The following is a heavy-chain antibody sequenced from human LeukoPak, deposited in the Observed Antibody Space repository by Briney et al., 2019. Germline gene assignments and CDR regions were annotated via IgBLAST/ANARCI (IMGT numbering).Heavy chain of an antibody. CDR3: ARDNWNEEPFDY. Sequence: PGGSLRLSCAASGFTFSSYAMSWVRQAPGKGLEWVSSISSSSSYIYYADSVKGRFTISRDNAKNSLYLQMNSLRAEDTAVYYCARDNWNEEPFDYWGQGTLVTVSS. CDR2: ISSSSSYI. CDR1: GFTFSSYA. J-gene: IGHJ4*02. D-gene: IGHD1-20*01. V-gene: IGHV3-21*01.